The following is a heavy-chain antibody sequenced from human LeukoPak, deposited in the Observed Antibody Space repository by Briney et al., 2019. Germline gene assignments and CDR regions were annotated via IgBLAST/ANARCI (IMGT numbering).Heavy chain of an antibody. V-gene: IGHV3-64*01. CDR2: ISRNGGNT. CDR3: ARVDYGSGCDS. CDR1: GFTLSSYS. J-gene: IGHJ4*02. Sequence: GGSLRLSCAASGFTLSSYSMHWVRQAPGKGLEFVSAISRNGGNTYYANSVKGRFTISRDISKNTLYLQMGSLRPEDMAVYYCARVDYGSGCDSWGQGTLVTVSS. D-gene: IGHD6-19*01.